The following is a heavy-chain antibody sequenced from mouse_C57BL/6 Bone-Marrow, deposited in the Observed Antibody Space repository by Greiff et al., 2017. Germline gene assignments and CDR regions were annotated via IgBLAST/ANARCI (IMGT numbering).Heavy chain of an antibody. CDR3: ARLYPNYFDY. CDR2: IYPGGGYT. V-gene: IGHV1-63*01. Sequence: VQLVESGAELVRPGTSVKMSCKASGYTFTNYWIGWAKQRPGHGLEWIGDIYPGGGYTNYNEKFKGKAPLTADKSSSTAYMQFSSLTSEDSAIYYCARLYPNYFDYWGQGTTLTVSS. D-gene: IGHD2-12*01. CDR1: GYTFTNYW. J-gene: IGHJ2*01.